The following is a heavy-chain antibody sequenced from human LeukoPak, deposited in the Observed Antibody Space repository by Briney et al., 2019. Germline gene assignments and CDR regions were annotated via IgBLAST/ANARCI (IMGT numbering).Heavy chain of an antibody. Sequence: ASVNVSRKASGYTFTSYYMHWVRQAPGQGLEWMGIINPSGGSTSYAQKFQGRVTVTRDTSTSTVYMELSSLRSEDTAVYYCARAVARQNWFDPWGQGTLVTVSS. CDR3: ARAVARQNWFDP. D-gene: IGHD6-19*01. CDR2: INPSGGST. CDR1: GYTFTSYY. J-gene: IGHJ5*02. V-gene: IGHV1-46*01.